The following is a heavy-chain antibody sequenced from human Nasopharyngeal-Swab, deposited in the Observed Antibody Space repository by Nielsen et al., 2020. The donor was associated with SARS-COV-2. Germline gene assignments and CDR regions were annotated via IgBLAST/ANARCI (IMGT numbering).Heavy chain of an antibody. J-gene: IGHJ6*02. CDR1: GFTFSDYY. CDR3: ARGDIGYYYGMDV. CDR2: ISSSSSYT. Sequence: GESLKISCAASGFTFSDYYMSWIRQAPGKGLEWVSYISSSSSYTNYADSVKGRFTISRDNAKNSLYLQMNSLRAEDTAVYYCARGDIGYYYGMDVWGQGTTVTVSS. V-gene: IGHV3-11*06. D-gene: IGHD5-12*01.